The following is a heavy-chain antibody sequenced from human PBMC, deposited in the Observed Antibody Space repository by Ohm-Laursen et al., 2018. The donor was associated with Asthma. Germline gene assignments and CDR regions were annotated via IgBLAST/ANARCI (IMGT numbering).Heavy chain of an antibody. CDR1: GGTFSSYA. CDR3: ARGCPAGGVCYPTYYYGMDV. D-gene: IGHD2-8*02. Sequence: GASVKVSCKASGGTFSSYAISWVRQAPGQGLEWMGGIIPIFGTANYAQKFQGRVTITADESTSTAYMELSSLRSEDTAVYYCARGCPAGGVCYPTYYYGMDVWGQGTTVTVSS. J-gene: IGHJ6*02. V-gene: IGHV1-69*13. CDR2: IIPIFGTA.